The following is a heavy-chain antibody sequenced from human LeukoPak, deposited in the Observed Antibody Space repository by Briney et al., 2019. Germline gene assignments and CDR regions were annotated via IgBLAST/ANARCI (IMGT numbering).Heavy chain of an antibody. CDR3: ARGQGLQLKSGSDY. CDR2: IKRDGSEK. J-gene: IGHJ4*02. CDR1: GFTFSSYW. D-gene: IGHD5-24*01. Sequence: PGGSLRLSCAASGFTFSSYWMSWVRQAPGKGLEWVANIKRDGSEKYYVDSVKGRFTISRGNAKNSLFLQMNSPRAEDTAVYYCARGQGLQLKSGSDYWGQGTLVTVSS. V-gene: IGHV3-7*02.